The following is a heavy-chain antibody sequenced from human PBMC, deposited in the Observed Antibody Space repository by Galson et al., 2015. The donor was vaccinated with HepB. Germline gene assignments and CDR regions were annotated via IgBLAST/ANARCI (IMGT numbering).Heavy chain of an antibody. CDR2: ISSSSYI. CDR1: GFTFSSYS. J-gene: IGHJ3*02. CDR3: ARVGGGIVGATDAFDI. V-gene: IGHV3-21*01. Sequence: SLRLSCAASGFTFSSYSMNWVRQAPGKGLEWVSSISSSSYIYYADSVKGRFTISRDNAKNSLYLQMNSLRAEDTAVYYCARVGGGIVGATDAFDIWGQGTMVTVSS. D-gene: IGHD1-26*01.